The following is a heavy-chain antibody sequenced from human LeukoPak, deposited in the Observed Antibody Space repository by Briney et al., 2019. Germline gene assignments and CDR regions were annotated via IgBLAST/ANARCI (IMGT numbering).Heavy chain of an antibody. CDR1: GYTFTGYY. D-gene: IGHD4-23*01. CDR3: ARTRRQNNGGHFDY. J-gene: IGHJ4*02. V-gene: IGHV1-2*02. Sequence: GASVKVSCKASGYTFTGYYMHWVRQAPGQGLEWMGWMNPNSGDYTVYGQNFQGRVILTRDTSTRTAYMEVDNLRSEDAAVYYCARTRRQNNGGHFDYWGQGTLVTVSS. CDR2: MNPNSGDYT.